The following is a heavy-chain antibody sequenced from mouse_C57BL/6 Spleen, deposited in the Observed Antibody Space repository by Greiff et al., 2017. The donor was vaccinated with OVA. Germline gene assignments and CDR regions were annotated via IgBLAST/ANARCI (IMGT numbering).Heavy chain of an antibody. CDR3: ARAKPAQLDCFDY. D-gene: IGHD3-2*02. Sequence: QVQLQQPGAELVKPGASVKMSCKASGYTFTSYWITCVKQRPGQGLEWIGDIYPGRGSTNYNATFKSKATLTVYTASSTAYMQLNRLTCEDSAVYDCARAKPAQLDCFDYWGQGTKLTVSS. V-gene: IGHV1-55*01. CDR1: GYTFTSYW. J-gene: IGHJ2*01. CDR2: IYPGRGST.